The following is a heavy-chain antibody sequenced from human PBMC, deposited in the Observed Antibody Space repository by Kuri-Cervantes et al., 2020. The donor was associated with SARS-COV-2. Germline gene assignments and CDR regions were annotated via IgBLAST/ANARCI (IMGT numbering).Heavy chain of an antibody. J-gene: IGHJ6*03. Sequence: LSLTCAASGFTFSSYAMSWVRQAPGKGLEYVSAISSNGGSTYYANSVKGRFTISRDNSKDTLYLQMGSLRAEDMAVYYCARDRYYYMDVWGKGTTVTVSS. V-gene: IGHV3-64*01. CDR1: GFTFSSYA. CDR3: ARDRYYYMDV. CDR2: ISSNGGST.